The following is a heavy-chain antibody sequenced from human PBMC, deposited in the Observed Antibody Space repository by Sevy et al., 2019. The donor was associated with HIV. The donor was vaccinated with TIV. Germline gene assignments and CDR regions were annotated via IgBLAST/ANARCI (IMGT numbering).Heavy chain of an antibody. Sequence: GGSLRLSCAASGFTFSSYAMSWVRQAPGKGLEWVSAISGSGGSTYYADSVKGRFTISRDNSKNTLYLQMNSLRAEDTAVYYRAKARGGSYRDCYFDYWGQGTLVTVSS. J-gene: IGHJ4*02. CDR1: GFTFSSYA. V-gene: IGHV3-23*01. CDR3: AKARGGSYRDCYFDY. CDR2: ISGSGGST. D-gene: IGHD1-26*01.